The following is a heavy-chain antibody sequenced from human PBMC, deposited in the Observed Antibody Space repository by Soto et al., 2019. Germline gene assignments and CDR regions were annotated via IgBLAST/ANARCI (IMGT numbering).Heavy chain of an antibody. CDR3: ARVTLTTPYYYYYGMDV. CDR1: GGTFSSYA. V-gene: IGHV1-69*13. Sequence: ASVKVSCKASGGTFSSYAISWVRQAPGQGLEWMGGIIPIFGTANYAQKFQGRVTITADESTSTAYMELSSLRSEDTAVYYCARVTLTTPYYYYYGMDVWGQGTTVTVSS. D-gene: IGHD4-4*01. CDR2: IIPIFGTA. J-gene: IGHJ6*02.